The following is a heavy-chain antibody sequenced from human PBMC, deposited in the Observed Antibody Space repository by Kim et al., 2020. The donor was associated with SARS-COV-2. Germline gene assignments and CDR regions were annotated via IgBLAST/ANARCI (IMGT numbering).Heavy chain of an antibody. CDR3: AKKTEGATTYYGMDV. D-gene: IGHD1-26*01. J-gene: IGHJ6*02. CDR2: IIPIFGRG. Sequence: SVKVSCKTSGGTFSTHAISWVRQAPGQGLEWMGGIIPIFGRGNYAQKFQGRVTITADESSSTAYMELSSLRSEDTAVYFCAKKTEGATTYYGMDVWGQG. CDR1: GGTFSTHA. V-gene: IGHV1-69*13.